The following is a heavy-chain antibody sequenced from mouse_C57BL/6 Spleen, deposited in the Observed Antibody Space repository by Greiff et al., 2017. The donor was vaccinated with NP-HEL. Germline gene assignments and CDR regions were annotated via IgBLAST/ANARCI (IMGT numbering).Heavy chain of an antibody. D-gene: IGHD1-1*01. J-gene: IGHJ1*03. CDR1: GFNIKDYY. CDR3: TTITTVVATDWYFDV. V-gene: IGHV14-1*01. Sequence: EVQLQQSGAELVRPGASVKLSCTASGFNIKDYYMHWVKQRPEQGLEWIGRIDPEDGDTEYAPKFQGKATMTADTSSNTAYLQLSSLTSEDTAVYYCTTITTVVATDWYFDVWGTGTTVTVSS. CDR2: IDPEDGDT.